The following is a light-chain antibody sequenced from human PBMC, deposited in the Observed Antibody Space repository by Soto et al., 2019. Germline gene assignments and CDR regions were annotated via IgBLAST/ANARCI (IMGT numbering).Light chain of an antibody. Sequence: QSALTQPASVSGSPGQSITISCTGTSSDVGGYNYVSWYQQHPGKAPKLMIYEVSNRPSGVSNPFSGSKSGNTASLLISGLQAEDEADYYCSSYTSSSTRVFGGGTKLTVL. V-gene: IGLV2-14*01. J-gene: IGLJ3*02. CDR2: EVS. CDR3: SSYTSSSTRV. CDR1: SSDVGGYNY.